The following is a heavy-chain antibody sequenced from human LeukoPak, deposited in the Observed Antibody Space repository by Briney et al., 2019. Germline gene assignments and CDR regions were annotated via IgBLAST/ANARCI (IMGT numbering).Heavy chain of an antibody. J-gene: IGHJ4*02. Sequence: GGSLRLSCAASGFTFSRYSVNWVRQAPGKGLEWVSCISDSSRHIYYADSVKGRVTISRDNPKSSASLQMNSLRVDDTAVYYCARAYTNGDYLDYWGQGTLVTVSS. D-gene: IGHD4-17*01. CDR1: GFTFSRYS. CDR3: ARAYTNGDYLDY. CDR2: ISDSSRHI. V-gene: IGHV3-21*01.